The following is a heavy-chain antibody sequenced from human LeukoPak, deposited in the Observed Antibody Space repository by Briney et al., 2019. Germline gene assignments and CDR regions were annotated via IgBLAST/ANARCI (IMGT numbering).Heavy chain of an antibody. D-gene: IGHD5-24*01. CDR3: ARDLMATTPW. CDR2: IYTSGST. Sequence: SETLSLTCTVSGGSLSSGSYYWSWIRQPAGKGLEWIGRIYTSGSTNYNPSLKSRVTISVDTSKNQFSLKLSSVTAADTAVYYCARDLMATTPWWGQGTLVTVSS. V-gene: IGHV4-61*02. CDR1: GGSLSSGSYY. J-gene: IGHJ4*02.